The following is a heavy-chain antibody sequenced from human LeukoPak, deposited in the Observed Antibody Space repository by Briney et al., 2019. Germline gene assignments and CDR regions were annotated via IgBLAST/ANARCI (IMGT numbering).Heavy chain of an antibody. J-gene: IGHJ1*01. Sequence: PSETPSLTCSVSGDSVSRSDSYWDWIRQPPGKGLEWIGTIYYSGRTYYGPSLKSRVTMSVDPSNNQFSLNLRSVTAADTALYYCARRRYYDGSGYLEWGQGTLLSVSS. D-gene: IGHD3-22*01. V-gene: IGHV4-39*01. CDR1: GDSVSRSDSY. CDR2: IYYSGRT. CDR3: ARRRYYDGSGYLE.